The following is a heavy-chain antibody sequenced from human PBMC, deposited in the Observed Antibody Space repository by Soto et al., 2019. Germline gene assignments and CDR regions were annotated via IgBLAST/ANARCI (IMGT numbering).Heavy chain of an antibody. CDR2: IYYSGST. Sequence: SETLSLTCTVSGGSISSGDYYWSWIRQPPGKGLEWIGYIYYSGSTYYNPSLKSRVTISVDTSKNQFSLKLSSVTAADTAVYYCARVTTRPPDDPPDWFDPWGQGTLVTVSS. CDR3: ARVTTRPPDDPPDWFDP. D-gene: IGHD1-1*01. J-gene: IGHJ5*02. V-gene: IGHV4-30-4*01. CDR1: GGSISSGDYY.